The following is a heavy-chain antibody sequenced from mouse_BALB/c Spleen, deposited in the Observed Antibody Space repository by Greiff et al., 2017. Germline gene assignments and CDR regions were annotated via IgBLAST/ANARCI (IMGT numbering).Heavy chain of an antibody. CDR2: INPSNGRT. CDR3: ARIYDGYYAWFAY. D-gene: IGHD2-3*01. CDR1: GYTFTSYW. V-gene: IGHV1S81*02. Sequence: VQLQQPGAELVKPGASVKLSCKASGYTFTSYWMHWVKQRPGQGLEWIGEINPSNGRTNYNEKFKSKATLTVDKSSSTAYMQLSSLTSEDSAVYYCARIYDGYYAWFAYWGQGTLVTVSA. J-gene: IGHJ3*01.